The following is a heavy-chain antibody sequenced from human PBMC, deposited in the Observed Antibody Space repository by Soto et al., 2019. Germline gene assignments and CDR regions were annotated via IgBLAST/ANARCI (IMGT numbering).Heavy chain of an antibody. J-gene: IGHJ6*02. CDR2: IYYSGST. CDR3: AREKGGFPSRDTYYYGSGSLYGMDV. D-gene: IGHD3-10*01. CDR1: GGSISSGGYY. Sequence: QVQLQESGPGLVKPSQTLSLTCTVSGGSISSGGYYWSWIRQHPGKGLEWIGYIYYSGSTYYNPSLKSRVTISVDTSKNQFSLKLSSVTAADTAVYYCAREKGGFPSRDTYYYGSGSLYGMDVWGQGTTVTVSS. V-gene: IGHV4-31*03.